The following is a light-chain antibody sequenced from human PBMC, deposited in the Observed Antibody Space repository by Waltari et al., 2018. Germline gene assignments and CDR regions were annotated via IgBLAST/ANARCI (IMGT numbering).Light chain of an antibody. CDR1: GSAAGASQF. V-gene: IGLV2-14*03. Sequence: QSALTQPASVSGSPGQSITITCSGVGSAAGASQFGFWHQHHPGKPPQVIIYDVTNRPSGVSDRFSASKSANTASLTISRLQPEDEADYYCSSQTLDGLVLFGGGTRLTVL. J-gene: IGLJ2*01. CDR2: DVT. CDR3: SSQTLDGLVL.